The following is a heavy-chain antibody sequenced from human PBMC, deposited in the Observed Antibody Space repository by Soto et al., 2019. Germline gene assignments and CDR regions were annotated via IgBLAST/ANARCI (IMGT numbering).Heavy chain of an antibody. CDR1: GFSLSTSAVG. J-gene: IGHJ2*01. CDR3: AHRTPTVVKGTSYWYFDL. V-gene: IGHV2-5*02. D-gene: IGHD2-15*01. CDR2: IYWDDDK. Sequence: QITLKESGPTLVKPTQTLTLTCTFSGFSLSTSAVGVGWIRQPPGKALEWLALIYWDDDKRYSPSLKSRLTIPKDTSKNPADPTITSMDPVDTATYYSAHRTPTVVKGTSYWYFDLWGRGTLVTVSS.